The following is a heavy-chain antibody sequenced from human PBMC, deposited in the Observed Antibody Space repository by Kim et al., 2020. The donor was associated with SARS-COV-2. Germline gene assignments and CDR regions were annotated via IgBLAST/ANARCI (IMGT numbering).Heavy chain of an antibody. J-gene: IGHJ4*02. Sequence: IYYADAGKGRVDMPEDKAKNSLYLKMNSLRAEDTAVYYCARGPRGTAFDYWGQGTLVTVSS. CDR2: I. CDR3: ARGPRGTAFDY. V-gene: IGHV3-21*01.